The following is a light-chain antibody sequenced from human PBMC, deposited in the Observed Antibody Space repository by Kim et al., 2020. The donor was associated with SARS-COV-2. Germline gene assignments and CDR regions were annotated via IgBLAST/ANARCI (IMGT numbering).Light chain of an antibody. CDR3: NCRDNSGNHWV. V-gene: IGLV3-19*01. Sequence: ALGRTDGTTGQGAGLKNYFVSCYQQKPGRAPLLVFYGKNTRPSGFPDRFSGSNSGNPASLIIPGAQAEDEADYYCNCRDNSGNHWVFGGGTQLTVL. J-gene: IGLJ3*02. CDR2: GKN. CDR1: GLKNYF.